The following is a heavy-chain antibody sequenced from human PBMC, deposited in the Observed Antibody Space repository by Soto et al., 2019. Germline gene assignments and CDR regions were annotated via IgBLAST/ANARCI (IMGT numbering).Heavy chain of an antibody. Sequence: GTLGLSCLSSVFTFNDYRMRWVRQAPGKGLVWVSRINSDGSTRSYAESVKGRFTISRDNVKNTLYLQMNSLRAEDTAVYYCVTSGGFDHWGQGTLVTVPQ. D-gene: IGHD3-16*01. CDR3: VTSGGFDH. CDR1: VFTFNDYR. J-gene: IGHJ5*02. V-gene: IGHV3-74*01. CDR2: INSDGSTR.